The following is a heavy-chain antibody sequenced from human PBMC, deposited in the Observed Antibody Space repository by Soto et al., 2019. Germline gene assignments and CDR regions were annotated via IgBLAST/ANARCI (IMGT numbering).Heavy chain of an antibody. J-gene: IGHJ4*02. V-gene: IGHV3-66*01. Sequence: EVPLVESGGGLVQPGGSLRLSCAASGFTVSSNYMSWVRQAPGKGLEWVSIIYSGGSTYYADFVKGRFTISRDNSENTLYLQMNSLRAEDTAVYYCARGSGSLYYFDYWGQGTLVTVSS. CDR1: GFTVSSNY. CDR3: ARGSGSLYYFDY. CDR2: IYSGGST. D-gene: IGHD6-19*01.